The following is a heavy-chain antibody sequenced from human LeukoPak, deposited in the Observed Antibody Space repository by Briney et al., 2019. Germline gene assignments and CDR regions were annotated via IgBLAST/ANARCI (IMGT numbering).Heavy chain of an antibody. CDR2: IYYSGST. J-gene: IGHJ1*01. CDR3: ARLGRITMVRGVPNGGPG. Sequence: SETLSLTCTVSGGSIGSSSYYWGWIRQPPGKGLEWIGSIYYSGSTYYNPSLKSRVTISVDTSKNQFSLKLSSVTAADTAVYYCARLGRITMVRGVPNGGPGWGQGTLVTVSS. V-gene: IGHV4-39*01. D-gene: IGHD3-10*01. CDR1: GGSIGSSSYY.